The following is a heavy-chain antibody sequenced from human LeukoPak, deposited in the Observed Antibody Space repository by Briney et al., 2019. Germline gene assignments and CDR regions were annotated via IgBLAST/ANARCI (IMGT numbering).Heavy chain of an antibody. CDR1: GYTLTELS. CDR2: FDPEDGET. CDR3: AIRGHKWELLEVDY. V-gene: IGHV1-24*01. D-gene: IGHD1-26*01. J-gene: IGHJ4*02. Sequence: ASVKVSCKVSGYTLTELSMHWVRQAPAKGLEWMGGFDPEDGETIYAQKFQGRVTMTEDTSTDTAYMELSSLRSEDTAVYYCAIRGHKWELLEVDYWGQGTLVTVSS.